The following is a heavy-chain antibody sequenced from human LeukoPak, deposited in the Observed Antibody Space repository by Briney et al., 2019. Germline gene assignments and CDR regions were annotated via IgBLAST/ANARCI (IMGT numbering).Heavy chain of an antibody. J-gene: IGHJ4*02. Sequence: SETLSLTCAVYGGSFSGYYWSWIRQPPGKGLEWIGEINHSGSTNYNPSLKSRVTISVDTSKNQFSLKLSSVTAADTAVYYCARVGYEAWREYGDPFDYWGQGTLVTVSS. D-gene: IGHD4-17*01. CDR2: INHSGST. CDR3: ARVGYEAWREYGDPFDY. CDR1: GGSFSGYY. V-gene: IGHV4-34*01.